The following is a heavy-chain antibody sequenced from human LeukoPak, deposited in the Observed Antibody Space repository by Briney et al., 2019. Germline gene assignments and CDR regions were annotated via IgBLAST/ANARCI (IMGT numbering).Heavy chain of an antibody. J-gene: IGHJ4*02. CDR3: ARNDFWNPRPDY. CDR1: GGSFSGYY. Sequence: SETLSLTCAVYGGSFSGYYWSWIRQPLGKGLEWIGEINHSGSTNYNPSLKSRVTISVDTSKNQFSLKLSSVTAADTAVYYCARNDFWNPRPDYWGQGTLVTVSS. CDR2: INHSGST. D-gene: IGHD3-3*01. V-gene: IGHV4-34*01.